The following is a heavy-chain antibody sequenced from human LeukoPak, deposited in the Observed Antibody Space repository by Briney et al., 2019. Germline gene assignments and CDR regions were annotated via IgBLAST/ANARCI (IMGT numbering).Heavy chain of an antibody. D-gene: IGHD6-13*01. CDR3: ARARYTNSWYAVDI. CDR2: IYHTGSN. J-gene: IGHJ3*02. Sequence: PSEPLSLTCLVSSGSVSSYDWTWIRQPPGKGLEWIGYIYHTGSNNYSPSLKSRVTMYVDTSKNQLSLKLSSVTAADTAMYYCARARYTNSWYAVDIWGQGTMVTVSS. CDR1: SGSVSSYD. V-gene: IGHV4-59*08.